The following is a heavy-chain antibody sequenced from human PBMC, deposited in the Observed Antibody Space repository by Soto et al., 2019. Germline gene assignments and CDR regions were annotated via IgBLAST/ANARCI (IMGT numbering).Heavy chain of an antibody. CDR2: RSGSGGST. D-gene: IGHD3-22*01. Sequence: RLSCASSGFTFSSYATSWVRQAPGTGLERVSARSGSGGSTSYADSVKCRFTISRDNSKTPLYLQMNSLRAEDTAAYYCAKDRQGDDSIGYSENDAFDIWGQGTMVTVSS. J-gene: IGHJ3*02. CDR3: AKDRQGDDSIGYSENDAFDI. CDR1: GFTFSSYA. V-gene: IGHV3-23*01.